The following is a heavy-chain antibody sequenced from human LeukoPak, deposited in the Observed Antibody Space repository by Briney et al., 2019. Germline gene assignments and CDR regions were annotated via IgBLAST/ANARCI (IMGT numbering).Heavy chain of an antibody. CDR2: IIPILGIA. J-gene: IGHJ5*02. CDR1: GGTFSSYS. Sequence: SVKVSCKASGGTFSSYSISWVRQAPGQGLEWMGRIIPILGIANYAQKFQGRVTITADKSTSTAYMELSSLRSEDTAVYYCARDQSIIMINWFETWGQGTLVTVSS. D-gene: IGHD3-22*01. V-gene: IGHV1-69*04. CDR3: ARDQSIIMINWFET.